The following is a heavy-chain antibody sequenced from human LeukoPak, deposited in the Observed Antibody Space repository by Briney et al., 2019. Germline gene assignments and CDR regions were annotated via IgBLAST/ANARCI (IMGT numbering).Heavy chain of an antibody. CDR2: IRYDSSNK. CDR3: AKDKDPWKSTAISDFDY. V-gene: IGHV3-30*02. CDR1: GFTFSTYG. J-gene: IGHJ4*02. Sequence: GGSLRLSCAASGFTFSTYGMHWVRQAPGKGLEWVAFIRYDSSNKYYRDSVKGRFTISRDNSKTTLYLQVNSLRVEDTAVYFCAKDKDPWKSTAISDFDYWGQGSLVTVSS. D-gene: IGHD1-1*01.